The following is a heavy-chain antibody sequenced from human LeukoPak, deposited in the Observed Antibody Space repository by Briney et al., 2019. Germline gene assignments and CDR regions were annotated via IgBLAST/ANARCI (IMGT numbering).Heavy chain of an antibody. V-gene: IGHV3-15*01. CDR3: ITSGTPFEY. J-gene: IGHJ4*02. Sequence: GGSLRLSCAASGFTFNKAWMSWVRLAPGKGLEWVGRIKNKGDGGTTDYAAPVKGRFTVSRDDSKSTLYLQMNSLKTEDTAVYYCITSGTPFEYWGQGTLVTVSS. CDR1: GFTFNKAW. CDR2: IKNKGDGGTT. D-gene: IGHD3-10*01.